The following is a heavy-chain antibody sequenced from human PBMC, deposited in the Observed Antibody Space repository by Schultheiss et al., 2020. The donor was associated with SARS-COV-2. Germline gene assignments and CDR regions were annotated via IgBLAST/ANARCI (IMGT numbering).Heavy chain of an antibody. V-gene: IGHV4-34*01. D-gene: IGHD1-7*01. CDR3: ARESEGTNWYFDL. J-gene: IGHJ2*01. Sequence: SETLSLTCAVYGGSFSGYYWSWIRQPPGKGLEWIGEINHSGSTNYNPSLKSRVTISVDTSKNQISLRLSSVTAADTAVYYCARESEGTNWYFDLWGRGTLVTVSS. CDR2: INHSGST. CDR1: GGSFSGYY.